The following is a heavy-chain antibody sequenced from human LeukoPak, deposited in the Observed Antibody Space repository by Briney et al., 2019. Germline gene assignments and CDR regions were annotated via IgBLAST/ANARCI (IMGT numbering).Heavy chain of an antibody. CDR3: ARDRTIFGVAIAYYFDY. J-gene: IGHJ4*02. D-gene: IGHD3-3*01. Sequence: PGRSLRLSCAASGFTFSSYAMHWVRQAPGKGLEWVAVISYDGSNKYYADSVKGRFTISRDNSKNTLYLQMNSLGAEDTAVYYCARDRTIFGVAIAYYFDYWGQGTLVTVSS. V-gene: IGHV3-30-3*01. CDR2: ISYDGSNK. CDR1: GFTFSSYA.